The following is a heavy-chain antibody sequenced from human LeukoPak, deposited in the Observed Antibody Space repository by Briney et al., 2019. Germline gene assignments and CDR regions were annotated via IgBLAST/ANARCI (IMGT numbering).Heavy chain of an antibody. CDR3: ASLDILTDLGYGMDV. CDR1: GGSISSYS. J-gene: IGHJ6*02. CDR2: IYYSGST. V-gene: IGHV4-59*01. Sequence: QSSETPSLNCTVSGGSISSYSWNWIRQPPGKGLEWIGYIYYSGSTNYNPSLKSRVTISVDTSKNHFSLKLSSVTAADTAVYYCASLDILTDLGYGMDVWGQGTTVTVSS. D-gene: IGHD3-9*01.